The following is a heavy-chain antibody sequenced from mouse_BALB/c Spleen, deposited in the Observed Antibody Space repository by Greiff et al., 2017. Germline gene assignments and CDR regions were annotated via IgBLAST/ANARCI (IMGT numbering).Heavy chain of an antibody. D-gene: IGHD2-1*01. CDR1: GFNIKDTY. CDR2: IDPANGNT. J-gene: IGHJ2*01. CDR3: ASGNYYFDY. Sequence: EVQLQQSGAELVKPGASVKLSCTASGFNIKDTYMHWVKQRPEQGLEWIGRIDPANGNTKYDPKFQGKATITADTSSNTAYLQLSSLTTEDTAVYYWASGNYYFDYWGQGTTLTVSS. V-gene: IGHV14-3*02.